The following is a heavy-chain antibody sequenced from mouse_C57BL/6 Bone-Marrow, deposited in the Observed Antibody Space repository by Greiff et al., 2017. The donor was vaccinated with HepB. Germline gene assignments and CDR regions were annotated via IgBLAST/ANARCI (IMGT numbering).Heavy chain of an antibody. Sequence: EVMLVESGAELVRPGASVKLSCTASGFNIKDDYMHWVKQRPEQGLEWIGWIDPENGDTEYASKFQGKATMTADTSSNTAYLKLRSLKSEDTAAYYCALAYYRHWDYFDYWGQGTTLTVSS. CDR1: GFNIKDDY. CDR3: ALAYYRHWDYFDY. V-gene: IGHV14-4*01. D-gene: IGHD2-10*01. CDR2: IDPENGDT. J-gene: IGHJ2*01.